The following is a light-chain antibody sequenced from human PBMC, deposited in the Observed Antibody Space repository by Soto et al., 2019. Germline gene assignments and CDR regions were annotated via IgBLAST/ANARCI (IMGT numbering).Light chain of an antibody. V-gene: IGKV3-20*01. CDR2: GAS. CDR3: LLDFRYFWA. J-gene: IGKJ1*01. CDR1: QSVGSSY. Sequence: EIVLTQSPGTLSLSPGERATLSCRASQSVGSSYLAWYQQKPGQAPRLLIYGASSRATGIPDRFSGSGSGTDFTLTISRLEPEDFATYYCLLDFRYFWAFGQGTKVEIK.